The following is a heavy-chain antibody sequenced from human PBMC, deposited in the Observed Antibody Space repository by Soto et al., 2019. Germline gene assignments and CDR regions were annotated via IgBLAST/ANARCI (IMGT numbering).Heavy chain of an antibody. J-gene: IGHJ4*02. Sequence: LLESGGGSEQPGGSLTLSCAVSGFSFSDFAMTWVRQAQGKGLEWVSTVSHSGGRTYYADSVKDRFTISRDNSKNTLYLRMDSLRADDTAVYYCARDHYASGWIYFFDFWGQGTQVTVSS. D-gene: IGHD6-19*01. CDR2: VSHSGGRT. CDR1: GFSFSDFA. CDR3: ARDHYASGWIYFFDF. V-gene: IGHV3-23*01.